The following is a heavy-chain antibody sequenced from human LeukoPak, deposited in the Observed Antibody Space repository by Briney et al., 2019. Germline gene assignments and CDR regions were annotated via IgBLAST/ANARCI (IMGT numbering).Heavy chain of an antibody. CDR1: GGSFSGYY. CDR3: ARWGLRFNWFDP. D-gene: IGHD4-17*01. Sequence: SETLSLTCAAYGGSFSGYYWSWIRQPPGKGLEWIGEINHSGSTNYNPSLKSRVTISVDTSKNQSSLKLSSVTAADTAVYYCARWGLRFNWFDPWGQGTLVTVSS. V-gene: IGHV4-34*01. CDR2: INHSGST. J-gene: IGHJ5*02.